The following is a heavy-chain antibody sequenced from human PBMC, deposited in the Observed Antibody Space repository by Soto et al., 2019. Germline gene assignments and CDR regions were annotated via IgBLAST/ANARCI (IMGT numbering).Heavy chain of an antibody. V-gene: IGHV3-74*01. D-gene: IGHD1-26*01. J-gene: IGHJ4*02. CDR1: GFTFRKFW. CDR2: MNSDGSST. Sequence: GVSLRLPCAASGFTFRKFWRHWVRKAPGKGLVWVSRMNSDGSSTTYADSVKGRFTISRDNAKNTLYLQMNSLRAEDTAVYYCVREDSGTYYWIDYWGQGTLVTVSS. CDR3: VREDSGTYYWIDY.